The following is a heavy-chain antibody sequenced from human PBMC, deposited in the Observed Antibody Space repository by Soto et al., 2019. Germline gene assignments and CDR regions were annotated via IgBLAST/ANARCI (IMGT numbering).Heavy chain of an antibody. CDR1: GYSFTSYW. D-gene: IGHD5-12*01. Sequence: PXESVKISGTGSGYSFTSYWISWVRQMPGKGLEWMGRIDPSDSYTNYSPSFQGHVTISADKSISTAYLQWSSLKASDTAMYYCARAEYDYRPPQSYGMDVWGQGTTVTV. CDR2: IDPSDSYT. J-gene: IGHJ6*02. V-gene: IGHV5-10-1*01. CDR3: ARAEYDYRPPQSYGMDV.